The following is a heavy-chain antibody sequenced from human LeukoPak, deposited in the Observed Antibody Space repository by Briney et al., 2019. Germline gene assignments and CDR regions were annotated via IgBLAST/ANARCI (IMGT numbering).Heavy chain of an antibody. Sequence: PSETLSLTCTVSGGSISSDYWSWIRQPPGKGLEWIGYIYYRGSTNYNPSLKSRVTISVDTSKSQFSLKLSSVTAADTAVYYCARDHTGDSSGPEAAYMDVWGKGTTVTVSS. D-gene: IGHD6-19*01. V-gene: IGHV4-59*01. CDR3: ARDHTGDSSGPEAAYMDV. J-gene: IGHJ6*03. CDR1: GGSISSDY. CDR2: IYYRGST.